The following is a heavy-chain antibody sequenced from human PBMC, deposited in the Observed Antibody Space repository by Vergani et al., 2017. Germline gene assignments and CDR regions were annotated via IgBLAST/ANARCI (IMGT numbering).Heavy chain of an antibody. CDR2: INPSGGST. V-gene: IGHV1-46*01. J-gene: IGHJ6*02. CDR1: GGTFSSYA. CDR3: ATPRLRFSYYYYYGMDV. Sequence: QVQLVQSGAEVKKPGSSVKVSCKASGGTFSSYAISWVRQAPGQGLEWMGIINPSGGSTSYAQKFQGRVTMTRDTSTSTVYMELSSLRSEDTAVYYCATPRLRFSYYYYYGMDVWGQGTTVTVSS. D-gene: IGHD5-12*01.